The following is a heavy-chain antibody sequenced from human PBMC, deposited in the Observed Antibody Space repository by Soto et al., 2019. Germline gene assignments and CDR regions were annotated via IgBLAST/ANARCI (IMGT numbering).Heavy chain of an antibody. V-gene: IGHV3-74*01. CDR2: INNDGSST. CDR3: ARDARYYYMDD. D-gene: IGHD6-6*01. J-gene: IGHJ6*03. CDR1: GFTFSSYW. Sequence: EVQLVESGGGLVQPGGSLRLSCSASGFTFSSYWMHWVRQAPGKGLVWVSHINNDGSSTIYADSVRGRFTISRDNAKNTLYLEMNGLRAEDTAVYFCARDARYYYMDDWGKGTTVTGSS.